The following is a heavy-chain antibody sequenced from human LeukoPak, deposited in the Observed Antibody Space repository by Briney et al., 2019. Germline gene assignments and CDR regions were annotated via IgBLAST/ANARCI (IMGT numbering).Heavy chain of an antibody. CDR3: ARDDLSIAAPSYYYYYMDV. J-gene: IGHJ6*03. CDR1: GFTFDDYG. D-gene: IGHD6-6*01. Sequence: PGGSLRLSCAASGFTFDDYGMSWVRQAPGKGLEWVSGINWNGGSTGYADSVKGRFTISRDNAKNSLYLQMNSLRAEDTALYYCARDDLSIAAPSYYYYYMDVWGKGTTVTVSS. V-gene: IGHV3-20*04. CDR2: INWNGGST.